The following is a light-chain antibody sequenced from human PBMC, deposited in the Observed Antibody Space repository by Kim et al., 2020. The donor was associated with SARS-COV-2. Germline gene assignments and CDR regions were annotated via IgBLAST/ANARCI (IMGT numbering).Light chain of an antibody. CDR2: DNN. V-gene: IGLV1-51*01. J-gene: IGLJ3*02. CDR3: GTWDSSLSVWL. Sequence: GQKGTISCSGSSSNIVTNYVSWYQQLPGTVPKVLIYDNNKRPSGIPDRFSGSKSGTSGTLDITGLQTGDEADYYCGTWDSSLSVWLFGGGTKVTVL. CDR1: SSNIVTNY.